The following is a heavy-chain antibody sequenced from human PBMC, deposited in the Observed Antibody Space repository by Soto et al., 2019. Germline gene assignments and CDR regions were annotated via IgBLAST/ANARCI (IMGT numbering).Heavy chain of an antibody. D-gene: IGHD1-26*01. J-gene: IGHJ4*02. V-gene: IGHV4-34*01. Sequence: QVQLKQWGAGLLKPSETLSLTCGVYGGSFRGYSWSWVRQPPGKGLEWIGEIKHGGSTNYNPSLKSRVTISGDTSKSQFYLNLTSVTAADTAVYYCALLTFDYWGQGILVTVSS. CDR2: IKHGGST. CDR1: GGSFRGYS. CDR3: ALLTFDY.